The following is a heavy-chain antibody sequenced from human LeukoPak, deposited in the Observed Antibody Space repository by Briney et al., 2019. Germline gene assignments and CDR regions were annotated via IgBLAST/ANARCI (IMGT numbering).Heavy chain of an antibody. Sequence: GGSLRLSCAASGFTFSSYGMHWVRQAPGKGLEWVAVISYDGSNKYYADSVKGRFTISRDNSKNTLYLQMNSLRAEDTAVYYCAKDSPRADPWGQGTLVTVSS. CDR1: GFTFSSYG. CDR2: ISYDGSNK. J-gene: IGHJ5*02. V-gene: IGHV3-30*18. CDR3: AKDSPRADP.